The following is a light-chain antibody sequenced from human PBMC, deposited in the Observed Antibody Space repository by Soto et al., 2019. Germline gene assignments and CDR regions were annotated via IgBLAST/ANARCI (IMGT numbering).Light chain of an antibody. Sequence: EILLTPSPSTLSLSPGERATLSCRASQSVSSYLAWYQQKPGQAPRLLIYGASSRATGIPDRLSGSGSGTDFTLTISRLEPEYFAVYYCQQYGSSGTFGQGTKVDIK. CDR2: GAS. J-gene: IGKJ1*01. CDR1: QSVSSY. CDR3: QQYGSSGT. V-gene: IGKV3-20*01.